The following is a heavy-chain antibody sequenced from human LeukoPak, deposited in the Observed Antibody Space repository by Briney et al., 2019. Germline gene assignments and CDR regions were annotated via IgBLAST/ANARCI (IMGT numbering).Heavy chain of an antibody. V-gene: IGHV3-11*01. Sequence: PGGSLRLSCAASGFTFSDYYMSWIRQAPGTGLEWVSYISSSGSTIYYADSVKGRFTISRDNAKNSLYLQMNSLRAEDTAVYYCARDGQDSSGWSIFDYWGQGTLVTVSS. CDR2: ISSSGSTI. CDR1: GFTFSDYY. J-gene: IGHJ4*02. D-gene: IGHD6-19*01. CDR3: ARDGQDSSGWSIFDY.